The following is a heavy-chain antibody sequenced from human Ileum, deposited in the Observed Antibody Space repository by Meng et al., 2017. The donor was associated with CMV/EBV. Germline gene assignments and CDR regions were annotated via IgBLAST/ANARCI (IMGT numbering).Heavy chain of an antibody. CDR1: GYTFASYG. V-gene: IGHV1-18*01. CDR3: ARDIAAAHFDY. D-gene: IGHD6-13*01. Sequence: ASVKVSCKASGYTFASYGMRWVRQAPGQGLEWMGWISTYNGNANYAQKLQGRVTMTIDTSTSTAYMELRSLRSDDTAVYFRARDIAAAHFDYWGQGTQVTVSS. CDR2: ISTYNGNA. J-gene: IGHJ4*02.